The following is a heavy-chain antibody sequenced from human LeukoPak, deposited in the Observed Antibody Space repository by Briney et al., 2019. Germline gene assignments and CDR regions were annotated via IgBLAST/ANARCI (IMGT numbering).Heavy chain of an antibody. CDR1: GFTFSSYE. CDR3: ATAVI. CDR2: VSRSGGTM. Sequence: GGSLRLSCEASGFTFSSYEMNWFRQAPGKGLEWVSYVSRSGGTMKNADSVKGRFTVSRDNAKNSLYLQMNSLTAEDTAVYYCATAVIRGRGAMVTVSS. J-gene: IGHJ3*02. V-gene: IGHV3-48*03.